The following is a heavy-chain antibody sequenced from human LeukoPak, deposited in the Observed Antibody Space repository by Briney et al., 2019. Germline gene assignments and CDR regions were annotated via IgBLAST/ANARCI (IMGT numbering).Heavy chain of an antibody. CDR2: IYTSGST. CDR3: ARGNYDILTPGGHYFDY. D-gene: IGHD3-9*01. V-gene: IGHV4-4*07. J-gene: IGHJ4*02. CDR1: GGSISSYY. Sequence: SETLSLTCTVSGGSISSYYWSWIRQPAGKGLEWIGRIYTSGSTNYDPSLKSRVTMSVDTSKNQFSLKLSSVTAADTAVYYCARGNYDILTPGGHYFDYWGQGILVTVSS.